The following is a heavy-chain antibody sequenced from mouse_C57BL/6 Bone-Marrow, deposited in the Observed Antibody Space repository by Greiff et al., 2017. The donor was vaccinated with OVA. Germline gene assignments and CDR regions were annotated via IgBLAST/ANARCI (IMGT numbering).Heavy chain of an antibody. CDR1: GYTFTSYW. Sequence: QVQLQQPGAELVKPGASVKMSCKASGYTFTSYWITWVKQRPGQGLEWIGDIYPGSGSTNYNEKFKSKATLTVDTSSSTAYMQLSSLTSEDSAVYYCAIIYYDYDANYLDYWGQGTTLTVSS. V-gene: IGHV1-55*01. D-gene: IGHD2-4*01. J-gene: IGHJ2*01. CDR3: AIIYYDYDANYLDY. CDR2: IYPGSGST.